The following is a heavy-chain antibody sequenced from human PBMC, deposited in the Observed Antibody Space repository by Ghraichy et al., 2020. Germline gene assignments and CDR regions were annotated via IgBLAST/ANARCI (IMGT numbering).Heavy chain of an antibody. CDR1: GFTFSSYS. V-gene: IGHV3-48*02. Sequence: GGSLRLSCAASGFTFSSYSMNWVRQAPGKGLEWVSYISSSSSTIYYADSVKGRFTISRDNAKNSLYLQMNSLRDEAPAVYYCASPSQPTRDTAMVYDYYGMDVWGQGTTVTVSS. CDR2: ISSSSSTI. D-gene: IGHD5-18*01. CDR3: ASPSQPTRDTAMVYDYYGMDV. J-gene: IGHJ6*02.